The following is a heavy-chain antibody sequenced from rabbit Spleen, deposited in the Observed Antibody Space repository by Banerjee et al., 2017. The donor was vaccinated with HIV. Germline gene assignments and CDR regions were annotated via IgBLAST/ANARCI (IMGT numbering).Heavy chain of an antibody. Sequence: EESGGDLVKPEGSLTLTCTASGFSFSSSYWICWVRQAPGKGLDWIACINAITGKAVYANWAKGRSTFSKTSSPTVTLQMTSLTAADTATYFCARYSNYYGMGLWGPGTLVTVS. CDR3: ARYSNYYGMGL. CDR2: INAITGKA. V-gene: IGHV1S45*01. CDR1: GFSFSSSYW. J-gene: IGHJ6*01.